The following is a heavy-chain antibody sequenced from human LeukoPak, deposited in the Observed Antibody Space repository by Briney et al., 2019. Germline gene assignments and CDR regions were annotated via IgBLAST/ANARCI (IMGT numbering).Heavy chain of an antibody. CDR2: INPNSGGT. CDR3: ARVEDCSGGSCHATHNWFDP. D-gene: IGHD2-15*01. J-gene: IGHJ5*02. V-gene: IGHV1-2*02. CDR1: GYTFTGYY. Sequence: ASVEVSCKASGYTFTGYYMHWVRQAPGQGLEWMGWINPNSGGTNYAQKLQGRVTMTRDTSISPAYMELSRLRSDDTAVYYCARVEDCSGGSCHATHNWFDPWGQGTLVTVSS.